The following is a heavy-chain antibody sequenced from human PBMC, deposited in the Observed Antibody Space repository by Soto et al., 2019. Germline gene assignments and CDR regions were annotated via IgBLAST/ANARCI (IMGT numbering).Heavy chain of an antibody. J-gene: IGHJ6*02. CDR3: ARSPYDFWSGYYLSDYYYGMDV. CDR1: GGSISSYY. CDR2: IYYSGST. D-gene: IGHD3-3*01. Sequence: KASETLSLTCTVSGGSISSYYWSWIRQPPGKGLEWIGYIYYSGSTNYNPSLKSRVTISVDTSKNQFSLKLSSVTAADTAVYYCARSPYDFWSGYYLSDYYYGMDVWGQGTTVTVSS. V-gene: IGHV4-59*01.